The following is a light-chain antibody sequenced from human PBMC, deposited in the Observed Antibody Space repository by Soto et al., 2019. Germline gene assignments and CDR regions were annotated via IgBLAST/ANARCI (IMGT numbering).Light chain of an antibody. Sequence: ESVLTQSPATLSLYPGDRAALSCRASQSVSNSYLAWYQQRPGQAPRLLIYGASSRATGIPDRFSGSGSGTDFTLTISRLEPEDFAVYYCQQYGSSPPLTFGGGTKVDIK. CDR2: GAS. V-gene: IGKV3-20*01. CDR3: QQYGSSPPLT. CDR1: QSVSNSY. J-gene: IGKJ4*01.